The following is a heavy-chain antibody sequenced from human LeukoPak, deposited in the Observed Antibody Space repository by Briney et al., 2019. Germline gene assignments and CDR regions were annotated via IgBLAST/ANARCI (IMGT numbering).Heavy chain of an antibody. Sequence: XWIRQSXXXGLEXLGRTYYSSKWYNHYAVSVKSRITINPDTSKNQFSLHLNSVTPEDTAVYYCARGSISYGYNLDYWGQGTLVTVSS. D-gene: IGHD5-24*01. V-gene: IGHV6-1*01. CDR3: ARGSISYGYNLDY. J-gene: IGHJ4*02. CDR2: TYYSSKWYN.